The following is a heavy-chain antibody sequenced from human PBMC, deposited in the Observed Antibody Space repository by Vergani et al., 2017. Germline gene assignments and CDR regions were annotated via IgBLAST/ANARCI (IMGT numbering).Heavy chain of an antibody. CDR2: IYYSGRT. D-gene: IGHD1-26*01. J-gene: IGHJ4*02. V-gene: IGHV4-61*02. CDR3: ARDSAVGGTFDS. Sequence: QLQLQESGPGLVEPSETLSLTCTVSGASISSGSYYLSWVRQPAGKGQEWIGRIYYSGRTDYNPSLESRVTISVDTSKITFSLKLNSVTAADTAIYYCARDSAVGGTFDSWGQGTLVSVSS. CDR1: GASISSGSYY.